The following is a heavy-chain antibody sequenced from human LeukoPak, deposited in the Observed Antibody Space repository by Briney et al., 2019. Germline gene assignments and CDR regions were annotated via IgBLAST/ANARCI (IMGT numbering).Heavy chain of an antibody. CDR3: ARDTLTDYDILE. D-gene: IGHD3-9*01. Sequence: SETLSLTCTVSGGSISSSSYYWGWIRQPPGKGLEWIGSIYYSGSTYYNPSLKSRVTISVDTSKNQFSLKLSSVTAADTAVYYCARDTLTDYDILEWGQGTLVTVSS. CDR1: GGSISSSSYY. J-gene: IGHJ4*02. V-gene: IGHV4-39*07. CDR2: IYYSGST.